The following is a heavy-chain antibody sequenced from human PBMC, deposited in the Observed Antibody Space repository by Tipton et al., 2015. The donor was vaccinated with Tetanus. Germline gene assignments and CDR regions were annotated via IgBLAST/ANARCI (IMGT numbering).Heavy chain of an antibody. J-gene: IGHJ4*02. Sequence: QVQLVQSGAEMKKPGSSVKVSCKASGGTFTNYALSWVRQAPGQGLEWVGGITPIFGTTNSAPKFQGRVTITADESTNTAYMELSSLRSEDTAVYYCARGMAEASNCGGDCYSDYWGQGTLVTVSS. V-gene: IGHV1-69*01. CDR1: GGTFTNYA. D-gene: IGHD2-21*02. CDR2: ITPIFGTT. CDR3: ARGMAEASNCGGDCYSDY.